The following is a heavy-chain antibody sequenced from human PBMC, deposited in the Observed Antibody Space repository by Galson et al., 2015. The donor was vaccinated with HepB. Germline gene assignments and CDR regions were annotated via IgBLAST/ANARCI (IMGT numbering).Heavy chain of an antibody. D-gene: IGHD4-17*01. CDR2: IIPIFGTA. CDR3: ASWTVTTPY. J-gene: IGHJ4*02. V-gene: IGHV1-69*13. CDR1: GYTFNSFA. Sequence: SVKVSCKASGYTFNSFAISWVRQAPGQGLEWMGGIIPIFGTANYAQEFQGRVTITADESTSTAYMELSSLRSEDTALYYCASWTVTTPYWGQGTLVTVSS.